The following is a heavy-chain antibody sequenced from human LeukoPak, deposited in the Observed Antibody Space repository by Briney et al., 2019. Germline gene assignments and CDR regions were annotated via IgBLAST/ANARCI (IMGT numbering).Heavy chain of an antibody. D-gene: IGHD4-17*01. V-gene: IGHV3-48*02. J-gene: IGHJ4*02. CDR3: AASSGDYVDY. CDR2: ISSSSSII. Sequence: GGSLRLSCAASGFTFSSYWMHWVRQAPGKGLEWVSYISSSSSIIYYADSVKGRFTISRDNAKNSLYLQMNSLRDEDTAVYYCAASSGDYVDYWGQGTLVTVSS. CDR1: GFTFSSYW.